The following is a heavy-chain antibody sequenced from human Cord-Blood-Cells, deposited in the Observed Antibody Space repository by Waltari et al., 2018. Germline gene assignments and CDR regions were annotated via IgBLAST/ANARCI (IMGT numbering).Heavy chain of an antibody. V-gene: IGHV3-21*01. Sequence: EVQLVESGGGLVKPGGSLRLSCAASGFTFSSYSMNWVRQAPGKGLEWVASISSGSSYIYYADSVKGRFTISRDNAKNSLYLQMNSLRAEDTAVYYCARDPSGEGYFDYWGQGTLVTVSS. CDR3: ARDPSGEGYFDY. J-gene: IGHJ4*02. CDR2: ISSGSSYI. D-gene: IGHD7-27*01. CDR1: GFTFSSYS.